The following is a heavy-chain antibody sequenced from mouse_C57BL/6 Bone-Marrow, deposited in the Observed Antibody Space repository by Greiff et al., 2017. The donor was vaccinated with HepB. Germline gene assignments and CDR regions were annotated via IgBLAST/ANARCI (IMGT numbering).Heavy chain of an antibody. CDR2: IDPSDSYT. D-gene: IGHD1-1*01. Sequence: QVQLQQPGAELVRPGTSVKLSCKASGYTFTSYWMHWVKQRPGQGLEWIGVIDPSDSYTNYNQKFKGKATLTVDTSSSTAYMQLSSLTSEDSAVYYCARPYGSSYDYGGQGTLVTVSA. CDR1: GYTFTSYW. J-gene: IGHJ3*01. V-gene: IGHV1-59*01. CDR3: ARPYGSSYDY.